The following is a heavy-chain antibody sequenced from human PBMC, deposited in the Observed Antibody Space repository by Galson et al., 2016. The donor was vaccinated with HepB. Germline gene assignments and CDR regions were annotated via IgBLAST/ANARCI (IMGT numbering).Heavy chain of an antibody. J-gene: IGHJ5*01. D-gene: IGHD3-16*01. V-gene: IGHV3-21*01. CDR3: AYVPSAGGFAF. Sequence: LRLSCAASGFTFSSYSMNWVRQAPGKGLEWVSSISSGSAYTYSADSVKGRFTISRDNGANSLFLQMNNLRVEDTAVYFCAYVPSAGGFAFWGQGPLVTVSS. CDR1: GFTFSSYS. CDR2: ISSGSAYT.